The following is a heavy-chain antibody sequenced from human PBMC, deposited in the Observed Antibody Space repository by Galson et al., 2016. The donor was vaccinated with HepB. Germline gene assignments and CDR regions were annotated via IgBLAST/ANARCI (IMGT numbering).Heavy chain of an antibody. CDR1: GFTFSNYA. CDR2: ISNSGDTT. J-gene: IGHJ4*02. Sequence: SLRLSCAASGFTFSNYAMSWVRQAPGKGLEWISVISNSGDTTYYATSERGRFTISRDNSKNTLYLRMTGLRAEDTAVYYCAKDQSDYVWGSYRDGGDYWGQGTLV. CDR3: AKDQSDYVWGSYRDGGDY. V-gene: IGHV3-23*01. D-gene: IGHD3-16*02.